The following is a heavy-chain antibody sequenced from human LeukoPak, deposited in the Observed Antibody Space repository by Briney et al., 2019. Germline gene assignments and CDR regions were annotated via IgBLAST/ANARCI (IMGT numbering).Heavy chain of an antibody. CDR1: GGSISSSSYY. CDR3: ARDFRGGYDFWSGYYTPYYSDY. J-gene: IGHJ4*02. V-gene: IGHV4-39*07. D-gene: IGHD3-3*01. Sequence: SETLSLTCTVSGGSISSSSYYWGWIRQPPGKGLEWIGSIYFSGSTYYNPSLKSRVTISVDTSKNQFSLKLSSVTAADTAVYYCARDFRGGYDFWSGYYTPYYSDYWGQGTLVTVSP. CDR2: IYFSGST.